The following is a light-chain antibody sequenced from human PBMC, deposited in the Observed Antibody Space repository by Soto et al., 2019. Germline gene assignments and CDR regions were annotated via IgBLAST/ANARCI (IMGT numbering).Light chain of an antibody. Sequence: QSVLTQPPSASVTPGQRVTIACSGSSSNIGSNYVYWYQQLPGTAPKLLIYRNNQGPSGVPDRFSGSKSGTSASLATSGLQSEAESGYYCAAWDDRLSGYVFGTGTKLSVL. J-gene: IGLJ1*01. CDR3: AAWDDRLSGYV. CDR1: SSNIGSNY. V-gene: IGLV1-47*01. CDR2: RNN.